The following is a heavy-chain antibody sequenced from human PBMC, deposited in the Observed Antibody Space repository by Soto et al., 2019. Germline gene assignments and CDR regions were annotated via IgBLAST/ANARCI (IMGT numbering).Heavy chain of an antibody. CDR1: GGSISSYY. V-gene: IGHV4-59*08. D-gene: IGHD6-13*01. CDR2: IYYRGST. Sequence: SETLSLTRTASGGSISSYYWSWIRQPPGKGLEWIGYIYYRGSTNYNPSPKSRVTISVDTSKNPFSLKLSPVTPADTAVYYCARDQNESSWYGVSWLDPWGQGTLVTVSS. J-gene: IGHJ5*02. CDR3: ARDQNESSWYGVSWLDP.